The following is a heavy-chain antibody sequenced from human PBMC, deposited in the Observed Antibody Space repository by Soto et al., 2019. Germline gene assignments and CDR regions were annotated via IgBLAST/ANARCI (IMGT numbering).Heavy chain of an antibody. V-gene: IGHV4-39*01. D-gene: IGHD3-9*01. CDR2: IYYSGST. CDR1: GGSISSSSYY. CDR3: ARQMESYYDILTGYYYYYGMDV. Sequence: SETLSLTCTVSGGSISSSSYYWGWIRQPPGKGLEWIGSIYYSGSTYYNPSLKSRVTISVDTSKNQFSLKLGSVTAADTAVYYCARQMESYYDILTGYYYYYGMDVWGQGTTVTVSS. J-gene: IGHJ6*02.